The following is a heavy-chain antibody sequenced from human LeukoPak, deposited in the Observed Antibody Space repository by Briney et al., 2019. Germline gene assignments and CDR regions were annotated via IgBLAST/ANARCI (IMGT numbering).Heavy chain of an antibody. CDR2: IYYSGST. Sequence: SETLSLTCTVSGGSISSYYWSWIRQPPAKGLEWIGYIYYSGSTNYNPSLKSRVTISVDTSKTQFSLKLSSVTAADTAVYYCARYEDWFDPWGQGTLVTVSS. J-gene: IGHJ5*02. D-gene: IGHD3-16*01. CDR1: GGSISSYY. CDR3: ARYEDWFDP. V-gene: IGHV4-59*01.